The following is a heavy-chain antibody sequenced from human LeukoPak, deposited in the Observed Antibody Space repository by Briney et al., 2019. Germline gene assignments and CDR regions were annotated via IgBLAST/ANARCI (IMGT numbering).Heavy chain of an antibody. CDR2: TRSDGSGE. V-gene: IGHV3-30*02. CDR1: GFIFSTYG. CDR3: GKHDSASDY. Sequence: GSLRLSWVASGFIFSTYGMPWVRQAPSKGLEWVAFTRSDGSGEYYTDSVKGRFTISRDNSKNTLYLQMNSLRVEDTAVYYCGKHDSASDYWGQGTLVTVSS. D-gene: IGHD1-26*01. J-gene: IGHJ4*02.